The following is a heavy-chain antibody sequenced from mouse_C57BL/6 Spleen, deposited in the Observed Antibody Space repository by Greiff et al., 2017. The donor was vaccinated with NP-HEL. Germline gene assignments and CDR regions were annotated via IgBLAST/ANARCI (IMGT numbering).Heavy chain of an antibody. J-gene: IGHJ2*01. V-gene: IGHV1-52*01. CDR1: GYTFTSYW. Sequence: QVQLKQPGAELVRPGSSVKLSCKASGYTFTSYWMHWVKQRPIQGLEWIGNIDPSDSETHYNQKFKDKATLTVDKSSSTAYMQLSSLTSEDSAVYYCARNYYGSSYGGYFDYWGQGTTLTVSS. CDR2: IDPSDSET. D-gene: IGHD1-1*01. CDR3: ARNYYGSSYGGYFDY.